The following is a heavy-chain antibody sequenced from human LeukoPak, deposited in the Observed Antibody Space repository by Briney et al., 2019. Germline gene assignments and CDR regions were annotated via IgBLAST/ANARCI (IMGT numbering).Heavy chain of an antibody. D-gene: IGHD3-22*01. J-gene: IGHJ4*02. CDR2: ISGSGGST. CDR3: AKSYTVTTLYYYDSSGYSPFDY. V-gene: IGHV3-23*01. Sequence: SGGSLRLSCVASGFTFSSYAVSWVRQAPGKGLEWVSAISGSGGSTYYADSVEGRFTISRDNSKNTLYLQMNSLRAEDTAVYYCAKSYTVTTLYYYDSSGYSPFDYWGQGTLVTVSS. CDR1: GFTFSSYA.